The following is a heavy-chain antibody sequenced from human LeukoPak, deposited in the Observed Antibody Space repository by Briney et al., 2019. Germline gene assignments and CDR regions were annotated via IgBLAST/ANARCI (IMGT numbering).Heavy chain of an antibody. CDR2: INHSGST. CDR1: GGSFSGYY. CDR3: ARGGPGYYDSSGYYYFDY. V-gene: IGHV4-34*01. J-gene: IGHJ4*02. D-gene: IGHD3-22*01. Sequence: PSETLSLTCAVYGGSFSGYYWSWIRQPPGKGLEWIGEINHSGSTNYNPYLKSRVTISVDTSKNQFSLKLSSVTAADTAVYYCARGGPGYYDSSGYYYFDYWGQGTLVTVSS.